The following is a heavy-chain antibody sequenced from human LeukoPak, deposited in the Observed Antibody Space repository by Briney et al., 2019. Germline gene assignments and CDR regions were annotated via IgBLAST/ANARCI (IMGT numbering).Heavy chain of an antibody. CDR1: GGSISSYY. V-gene: IGHV4-59*01. D-gene: IGHD2-15*01. Sequence: SETLSLTCTVSGGSISSYYWSWIRQPPGKGLEWIGYIYYSGSTNYNPSLKSRVTISVDTSKNQLSLKLSSVTAADTAVYYCARACYGSGGSCPPGMDVWGQGTTVTVSS. CDR3: ARACYGSGGSCPPGMDV. CDR2: IYYSGST. J-gene: IGHJ6*02.